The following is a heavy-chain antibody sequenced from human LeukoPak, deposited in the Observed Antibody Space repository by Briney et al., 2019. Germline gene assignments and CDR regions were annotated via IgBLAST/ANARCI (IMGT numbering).Heavy chain of an antibody. CDR3: ARDFDTAMGEDAFDI. Sequence: SETLSLTCAVYGGSFSGYYWSWIRQPPGKGLEWIGEINHSGSTNYNPSLKSRVTISVDTSKNQFSLKLSSVTAADTAVYYCARDFDTAMGEDAFDIWGQGTMVTVSS. CDR1: GGSFSGYY. D-gene: IGHD5-18*01. CDR2: INHSGST. V-gene: IGHV4-34*01. J-gene: IGHJ3*02.